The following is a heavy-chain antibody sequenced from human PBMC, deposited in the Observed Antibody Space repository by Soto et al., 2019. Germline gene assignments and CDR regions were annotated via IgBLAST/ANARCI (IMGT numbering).Heavy chain of an antibody. D-gene: IGHD2-15*01. V-gene: IGHV3-23*04. J-gene: IGHJ4*02. CDR2: IRGSGDNT. CDR3: ASLKIYCRGETCYSGYHDY. Sequence: DEQLVESGGDLVQPGGSLRLSCAASGFVFRTNAMSWVRQRPGQGLEWVSGIRGSGDNTYYADSVKGRFSISRDNSKNTLFLQMNSRRAEDTAMYYCASLKIYCRGETCYSGYHDYWGQGTLVTVSS. CDR1: GFVFRTNA.